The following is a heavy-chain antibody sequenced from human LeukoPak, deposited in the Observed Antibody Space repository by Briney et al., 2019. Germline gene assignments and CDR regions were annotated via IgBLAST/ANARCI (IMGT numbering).Heavy chain of an antibody. CDR2: ISGSGGST. V-gene: IGHV3-23*01. CDR3: AKDLPNPGTSRHFQY. CDR1: GFTFTSYA. Sequence: SGGSLTLSCAASGFTFTSYAMSWVRQAPGKGLEWVSSISGSGGSTYYADSVKGRFTISRDNSKNTLYLQMNSLRAEDTAVYYCAKDLPNPGTSRHFQYWGQGTLVTVSS. D-gene: IGHD2-8*01. J-gene: IGHJ1*01.